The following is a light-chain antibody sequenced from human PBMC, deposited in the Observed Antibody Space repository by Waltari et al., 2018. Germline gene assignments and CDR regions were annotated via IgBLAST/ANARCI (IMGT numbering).Light chain of an antibody. J-gene: IGLJ2*01. V-gene: IGLV2-14*03. CDR3: SSQSSDNVVL. CDR1: SSDVGGYNS. CDR2: DVS. Sequence: QSALTQPASVSGSPGQSITISCTGTSSDVGGYNSVSWYQDHPGQAPNVILYDVSDRPSGISERFSGSKSGNTASLTISGLQAEDEADYYCSSQSSDNVVLFGGGTKLTVL.